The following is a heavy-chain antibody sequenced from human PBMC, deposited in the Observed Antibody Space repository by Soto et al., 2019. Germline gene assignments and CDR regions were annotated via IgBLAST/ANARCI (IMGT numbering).Heavy chain of an antibody. Sequence: ALRLSCTGSGFTLGNYGMHWVRQAPGKGLEWVASTSYDGNNKYYADSLKGRFTISRDNSKKMVYLQMTSLGPEDTAVYYCAKGGGSARDFDYWGQGALVTVSS. CDR2: TSYDGNNK. V-gene: IGHV3-30*18. J-gene: IGHJ4*02. D-gene: IGHD1-26*01. CDR1: GFTLGNYG. CDR3: AKGGGSARDFDY.